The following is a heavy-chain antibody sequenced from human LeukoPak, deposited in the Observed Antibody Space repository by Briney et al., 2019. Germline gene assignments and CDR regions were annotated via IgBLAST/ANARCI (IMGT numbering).Heavy chain of an antibody. Sequence: PSETLSLTCTVSGGSISSSRYYWGWTRQPPGKGLEWIGSLYYSGNTYYNPSLKSRVTISVDTSKNQFSLKLSSVTAADTAIYYCARESYYDSSGYSHDAFDIWGQGTMVTISS. CDR2: LYYSGNT. CDR1: GGSISSSRYY. V-gene: IGHV4-39*07. D-gene: IGHD3-22*01. J-gene: IGHJ3*02. CDR3: ARESYYDSSGYSHDAFDI.